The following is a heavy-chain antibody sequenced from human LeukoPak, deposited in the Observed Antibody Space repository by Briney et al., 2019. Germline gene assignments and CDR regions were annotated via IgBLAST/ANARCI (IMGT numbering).Heavy chain of an antibody. CDR3: ASDCSSTSCYWDYYYYGMDV. D-gene: IGHD2-2*01. CDR1: GYTFTGYY. Sequence: ASVTVSCTASGYTFTGYYMHWVRQAPGQGLEWMGRINPNSGGTNYAQRFQGRVTMTRDTSISTAYMELSRLRSDDTAVYYCASDCSSTSCYWDYYYYGMDVWGQGTTVTVSS. CDR2: INPNSGGT. J-gene: IGHJ6*02. V-gene: IGHV1-2*06.